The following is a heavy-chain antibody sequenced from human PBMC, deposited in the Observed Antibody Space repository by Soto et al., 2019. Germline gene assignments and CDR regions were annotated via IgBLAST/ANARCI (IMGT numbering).Heavy chain of an antibody. CDR1: GYSFTSYW. CDR2: IDPSDSYT. J-gene: IGHJ4*02. CDR3: ARGQALVDGTSRVDY. D-gene: IGHD3-3*02. Sequence: GESLKISCKGSGYSFTSYWISWVRQMPGKGLEWMGRIDPSDSYTNYSPSFQGHVTISADKSISTAYLQWSSLKASDTAMYYCARGQALVDGTSRVDYWGQGTLVTVSS. V-gene: IGHV5-10-1*01.